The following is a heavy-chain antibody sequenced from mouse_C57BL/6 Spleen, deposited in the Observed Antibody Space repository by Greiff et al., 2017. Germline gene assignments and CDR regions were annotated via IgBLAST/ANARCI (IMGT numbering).Heavy chain of an antibody. D-gene: IGHD1-1*01. CDR3: ASYVPPSYAMDY. V-gene: IGHV14-3*01. CDR2: IDPADGNT. Sequence: EVQLQQSVAELVRPGASVKLSCTASGFNIKNTYMHWVKQTPEQGLEWIGRIDPADGNTKYAPKFQGQATITADTSSNTAYLQLSSLTSEDTAIYCCASYVPPSYAMDYWGQGTSVTVSS. CDR1: GFNIKNTY. J-gene: IGHJ4*01.